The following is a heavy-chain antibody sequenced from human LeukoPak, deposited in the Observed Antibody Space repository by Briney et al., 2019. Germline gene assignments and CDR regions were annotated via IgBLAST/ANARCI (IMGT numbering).Heavy chain of an antibody. D-gene: IGHD1-26*01. V-gene: IGHV1-69*13. CDR2: IIPIFGTA. J-gene: IGHJ3*02. Sequence: SVKVSCKASGGTFSSYAISWVRQAPGQGLEWMGGIIPIFGTANYAQKFQGRVTITADESTSTAYMELSSLRSEDTAVYYCTTDRVDVIEYSGTYYNAFDIWGQGTMVTVSS. CDR3: TTDRVDVIEYSGTYYNAFDI. CDR1: GGTFSSYA.